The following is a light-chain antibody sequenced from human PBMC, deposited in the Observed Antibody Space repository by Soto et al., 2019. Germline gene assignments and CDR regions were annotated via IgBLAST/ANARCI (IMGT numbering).Light chain of an antibody. CDR3: QQRSKWPST. CDR1: QSVSSD. CDR2: GAS. V-gene: IGKV3-11*01. J-gene: IGKJ3*01. Sequence: EIALTQSPATVSLSPGERATLSCRASQSVSSDLAWYQQKPGQAPRLLIYGASNRAAGIPARFSGSGCRTDFTLTISSLEPEDFAVYYCQQRSKWPSTFGPGTKVDIK.